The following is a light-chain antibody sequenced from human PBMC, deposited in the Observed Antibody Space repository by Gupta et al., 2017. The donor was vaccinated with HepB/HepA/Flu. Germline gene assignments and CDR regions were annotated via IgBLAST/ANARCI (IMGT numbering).Light chain of an antibody. V-gene: IGKV4-1*01. CDR1: QSVLRSSNNNNY. Sequence: DIVMTQSPDSLAVSLGERATINCKSSQSVLRSSNNNNYLAWYQQKPGQPPKLLIYWASTRESGVPDRFSGSGSGTDFTLTINSLQAEDVAVYYCQQDDSSPITFGGGTKVEIK. CDR3: QQDDSSPIT. CDR2: WAS. J-gene: IGKJ4*01.